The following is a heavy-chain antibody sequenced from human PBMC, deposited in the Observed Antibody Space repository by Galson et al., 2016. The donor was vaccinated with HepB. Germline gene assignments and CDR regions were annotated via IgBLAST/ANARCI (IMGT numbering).Heavy chain of an antibody. V-gene: IGHV3-64*02. Sequence: SLRLSCAASGFTFSSYALHWVRQAPGKGLEYLSVISSDGRDSYYADSVKGRFTISRDNSKNTMYLQMGSLRPEDMAVYYCARGDSSTLFSEEPFGIWGHGTLVTVSS. J-gene: IGHJ3*02. D-gene: IGHD6-19*01. CDR3: ARGDSSTLFSEEPFGI. CDR2: ISSDGRDS. CDR1: GFTFSSYA.